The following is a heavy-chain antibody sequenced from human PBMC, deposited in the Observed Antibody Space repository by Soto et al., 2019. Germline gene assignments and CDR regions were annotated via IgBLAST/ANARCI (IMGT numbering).Heavy chain of an antibody. V-gene: IGHV1-18*01. CDR3: AKNGQPPYYYYGSDV. CDR1: GYTFSRYG. CDR2: ISGYNGDT. D-gene: IGHD2-8*01. J-gene: IGHJ6*02. Sequence: QGQLVQSGGEVKKPGASVKVSCKASGYTFSRYGISWVRQAPGQGLEWMGWISGYNGDTNYAQKFQGRVTMTIDTPTTTAYMELRSLTSDDTAVYYCAKNGQPPYYYYGSDVWGQGTTVTVSS.